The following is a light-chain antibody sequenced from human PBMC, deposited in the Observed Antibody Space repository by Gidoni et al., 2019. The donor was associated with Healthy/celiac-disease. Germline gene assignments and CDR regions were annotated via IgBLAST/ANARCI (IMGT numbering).Light chain of an antibody. CDR2: DAS. J-gene: IGKJ4*01. Sequence: EIVLKQSPATLSLSPGERATLSCRASQSVSSYLAWYQQKPGQAPRLLIYDASNRATGIPARFSGSGSGTDFTLTISSLEPEDFAVYYCQQRSNWPQLTFGGGTKVEIK. CDR3: QQRSNWPQLT. CDR1: QSVSSY. V-gene: IGKV3-11*01.